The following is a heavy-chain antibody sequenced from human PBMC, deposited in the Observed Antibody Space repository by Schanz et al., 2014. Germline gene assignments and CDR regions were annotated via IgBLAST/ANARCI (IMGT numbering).Heavy chain of an antibody. CDR1: GLIFSNYV. V-gene: IGHV3-23*01. CDR3: AKIERNEA. CDR2: IGSSGGT. D-gene: IGHD1-1*01. Sequence: EVQLLESGGGLVQPGGSLKLSCAASGLIFSNYVMSWVRQAPGKGLEWVSTIGSSGGTNYAESVKGRFTISRDNSKNTLDLQMNSLGAEDTAVYCCAKIERNEAWGQGTLVTVAS. J-gene: IGHJ1*01.